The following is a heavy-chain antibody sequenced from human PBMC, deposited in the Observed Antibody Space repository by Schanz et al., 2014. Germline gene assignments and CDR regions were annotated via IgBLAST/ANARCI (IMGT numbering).Heavy chain of an antibody. V-gene: IGHV1-18*01. D-gene: IGHD3-10*01. CDR2: ISPYNGNT. J-gene: IGHJ6*02. CDR3: VRDAGWAFGDYHGMDV. CDR1: GYSFTKYG. Sequence: QVQLVQSGSEVKKPGDSVKVSCETSGYSFTKYGINWVRQAPGQGLEWMGWISPYNGNTEYGKKFQGRVTMTTDTSTSTAYMELRSLISDDTAVYYCVRDAGWAFGDYHGMDVWGQGTSVTVSS.